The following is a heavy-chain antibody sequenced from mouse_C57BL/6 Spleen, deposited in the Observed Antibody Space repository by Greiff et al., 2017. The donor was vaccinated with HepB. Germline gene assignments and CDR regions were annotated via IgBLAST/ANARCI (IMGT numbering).Heavy chain of an antibody. CDR1: GYSITSGYY. V-gene: IGHV3-6*01. D-gene: IGHD2-1*01. CDR3: ARGLYGNYFDY. Sequence: EVHLVESGPGLVKPSQSLSLTCSVTGYSITSGYYWNWIRQFPGNKLEWMGYISYDGSNNYNPSLKNRISITRDTSKNQFFLKLNSVTTEDTATYSCARGLYGNYFDYWGQGTTLTVSS. J-gene: IGHJ2*01. CDR2: ISYDGSN.